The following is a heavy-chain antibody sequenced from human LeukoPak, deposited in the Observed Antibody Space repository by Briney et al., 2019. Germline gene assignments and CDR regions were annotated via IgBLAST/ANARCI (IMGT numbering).Heavy chain of an antibody. V-gene: IGHV4-59*08. D-gene: IGHD4-17*01. CDR2: IYYSGST. CDR3: ATYDYGDYYFDY. CDR1: GGSISSYF. Sequence: SETLSLTCTVSGGSISSYFWSWIRQPPGKGLEWIGYIYYSGSTNYNPSLKSRVTISVDTSKNQFSLKLSSVTAADTAVYYCATYDYGDYYFDYWGQGTLVTVSS. J-gene: IGHJ4*02.